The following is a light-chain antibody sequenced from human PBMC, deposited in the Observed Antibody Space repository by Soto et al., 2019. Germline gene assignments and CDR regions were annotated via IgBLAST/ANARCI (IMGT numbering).Light chain of an antibody. CDR3: QSYDSTLSGPVV. V-gene: IGLV1-40*01. CDR1: SSNIGAGYH. J-gene: IGLJ2*01. Sequence: QSVLTQSPSVSGAPGQRVTFSCTGSSSNIGAGYHVHWYQQFPGKAPKLLIYADNHRPSGVPERFSGSKFGTSASLVITGLQADDEADYYCQSYDSTLSGPVVFGGGTKVTVL. CDR2: ADN.